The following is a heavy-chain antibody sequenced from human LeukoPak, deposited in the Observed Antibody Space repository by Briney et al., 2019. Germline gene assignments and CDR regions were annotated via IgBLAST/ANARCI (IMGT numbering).Heavy chain of an antibody. J-gene: IGHJ4*02. Sequence: GGSLRLSCAASGFTVSSNYMSWVRQAPGKGLEWVSVIYSGGSTYYADSVKGRFTISRDNSKNTLYLQMNSLRAEDTAVYYCARDLRALHRWIQLTGWGQGTLVTVSS. CDR2: IYSGGST. D-gene: IGHD5-18*01. V-gene: IGHV3-66*01. CDR3: ARDLRALHRWIQLTG. CDR1: GFTVSSNY.